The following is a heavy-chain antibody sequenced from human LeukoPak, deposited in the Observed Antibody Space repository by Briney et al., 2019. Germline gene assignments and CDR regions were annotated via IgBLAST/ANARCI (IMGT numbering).Heavy chain of an antibody. CDR1: GGSISNGDHY. D-gene: IGHD2-2*01. J-gene: IGHJ3*02. CDR3: ARGWDIVVVPAAVDAFDI. CDR2: IYHSGST. V-gene: IGHV4-39*07. Sequence: SETLSLTCTVSGGSISNGDHYWSWIRQPPGKGLEWIGEIYHSGSTNYNPSLKSRVTISVDKSKNQFSLKLSSVTAADTAVYYCARGWDIVVVPAAVDAFDIWGQGTMVTVSS.